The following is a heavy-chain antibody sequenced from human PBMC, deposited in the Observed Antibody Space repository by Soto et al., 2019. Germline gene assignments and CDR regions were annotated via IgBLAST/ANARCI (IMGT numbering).Heavy chain of an antibody. J-gene: IGHJ6*02. CDR1: GGTFSSYA. V-gene: IGHV1-69*13. CDR3: CNLSSGGYYYYYGMDV. CDR2: IIPIFGTA. Sequence: SVKVSCKASGGTFSSYAISWVRPAPGQGLEWMGGIIPIFGTANYAQKFQGRVTITADESTSTAYMELSSLRSEDTAVYYCCNLSSGGYYYYYGMDVWGQGTTVTVSS. D-gene: IGHD2-15*01.